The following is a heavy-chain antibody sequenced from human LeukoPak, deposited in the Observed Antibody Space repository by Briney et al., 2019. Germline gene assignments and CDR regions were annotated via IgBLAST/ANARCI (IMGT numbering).Heavy chain of an antibody. CDR1: GFTFSDYC. CDR2: INQDGSEK. V-gene: IGHV3-7*01. D-gene: IGHD3-22*01. CDR3: ARDLYYFDSSVYYASDL. Sequence: GGCLTLSCAASGFTFSDYCMSWVRQAPGKELAWVANINQDGSEKHYVDSLKGRFTISRDNANNSLHLQMNRLRDEDRAVYFCARDLYYFDSSVYYASDLWGQGTLVTVSS. J-gene: IGHJ5*02.